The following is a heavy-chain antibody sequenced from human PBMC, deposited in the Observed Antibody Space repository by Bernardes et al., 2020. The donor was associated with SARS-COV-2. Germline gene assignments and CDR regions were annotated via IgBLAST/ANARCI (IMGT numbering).Heavy chain of an antibody. Sequence: ETLSLTCTVSGGSISGYSWSWIRQPPGKGLEYIGYFYYTGNTDYNPSLRSRVTISLDTSKNQFSLKLSSVTAADTAVYYCARYWSAFDIWGQGTMVTVSS. J-gene: IGHJ3*02. CDR1: GGSISGYS. V-gene: IGHV4-59*08. D-gene: IGHD3-3*01. CDR3: ARYWSAFDI. CDR2: FYYTGNT.